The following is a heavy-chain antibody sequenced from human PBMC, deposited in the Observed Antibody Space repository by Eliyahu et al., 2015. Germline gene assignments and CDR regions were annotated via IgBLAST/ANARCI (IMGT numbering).Heavy chain of an antibody. Sequence: QVQLVQSGAXVKKPGASVKVSCKASGYTXTYYSXHWVRQAPGQGLEWMGIINPSGGSTTYAQNFQGRVTMTRDTPTSTVYMELSSLRSEDTAKYYCARRGMAAATVYYFDYWGQGTVVTVSS. D-gene: IGHD2-15*01. CDR2: INPSGGST. V-gene: IGHV1-46*01. CDR3: ARRGMAAATVYYFDY. J-gene: IGHJ4*02. CDR1: GYTXTYYS.